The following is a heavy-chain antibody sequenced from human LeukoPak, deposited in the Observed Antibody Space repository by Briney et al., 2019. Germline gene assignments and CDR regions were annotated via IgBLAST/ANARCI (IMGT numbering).Heavy chain of an antibody. CDR2: ISTDGSQT. CDR3: VRSLRSADF. CDR1: GFTFSNYW. V-gene: IGHV3-74*01. Sequence: GSLRLSCEASGFTFSNYWMHWVRQAPGKGLMWVSQISTDGSQTFYADSVKGRFTISRDNAKNTLFLQMDSLRPEDTAVYYCVRSLRSADFWGQGTLVTVSS. J-gene: IGHJ4*02.